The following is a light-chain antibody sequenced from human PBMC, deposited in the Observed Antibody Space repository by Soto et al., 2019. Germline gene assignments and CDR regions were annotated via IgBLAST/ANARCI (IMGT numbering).Light chain of an antibody. J-gene: IGKJ5*01. Sequence: EIVLTQSPATLSLSPGERATLSCRASRSVSSYSAWYQQKPDQAPRLLIYDASNRATGIPARFSGSGSGTGFTLTISSLEPEDFAVYYCQQRGNWPLTFGQGTRLVI. CDR1: RSVSSY. CDR2: DAS. CDR3: QQRGNWPLT. V-gene: IGKV3-11*01.